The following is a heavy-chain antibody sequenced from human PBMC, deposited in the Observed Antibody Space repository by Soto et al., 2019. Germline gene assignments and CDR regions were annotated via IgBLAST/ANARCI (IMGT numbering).Heavy chain of an antibody. CDR2: INHSGST. V-gene: IGHV4-34*01. D-gene: IGHD4-17*01. J-gene: IGHJ4*02. CDR3: ARFGGHTVTNDY. Sequence: QVQLQQWGAGLLKPSETLSLTCAVYGGSFSGYYWSWIRQPPGKGLEWIGEINHSGSTNYNPSLKSRLTVSVDTSKNQFALKLSSVTAADTAVYYCARFGGHTVTNDYWGQGTLVTVSS. CDR1: GGSFSGYY.